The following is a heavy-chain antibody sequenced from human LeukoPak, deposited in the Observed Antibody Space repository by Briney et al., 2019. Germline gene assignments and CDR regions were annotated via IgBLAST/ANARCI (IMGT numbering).Heavy chain of an antibody. D-gene: IGHD2-8*01. V-gene: IGHV4-39*07. CDR1: GGSISSSSYY. J-gene: IGHJ4*02. Sequence: SETLSLTCTVSGGSISSSSYYWGWIRQPPGKGLEWIGSIYYSGSTYYNPSLKSRVTISVDTSKNQFSLRLSSVTAADTAVYYCARVLVNGVGDYWGQGTLVTVSS. CDR3: ARVLVNGVGDY. CDR2: IYYSGST.